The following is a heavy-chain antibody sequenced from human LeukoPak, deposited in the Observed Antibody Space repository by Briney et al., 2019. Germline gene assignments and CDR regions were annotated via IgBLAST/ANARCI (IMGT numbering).Heavy chain of an antibody. Sequence: GGSLRLSCAASRFTFSKYAMNWVRQAPGTGLEWVSTINDGGDNTYYADSVKGRFTISRDNSKNTLYLQMNSLRADDTAVYYCAKAQKYYYDSSDYWGQGTLVTVSS. D-gene: IGHD3-22*01. J-gene: IGHJ4*02. CDR2: INDGGDNT. V-gene: IGHV3-23*01. CDR3: AKAQKYYYDSSDY. CDR1: RFTFSKYA.